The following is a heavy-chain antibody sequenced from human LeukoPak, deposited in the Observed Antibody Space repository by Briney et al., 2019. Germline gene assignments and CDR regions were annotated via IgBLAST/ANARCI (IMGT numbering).Heavy chain of an antibody. D-gene: IGHD5-18*01. J-gene: IGHJ6*02. V-gene: IGHV3-33*01. CDR1: GFTFSSYG. CDR2: IWYDGSNK. Sequence: PGRSLRLSCAASGFTFSSYGMHWVRQAPGEGLEWVAVIWYDGSNKYYADSVKGRFTISRDNSKNTLYLQMNSLRAEDTAVYYCARESSQTAMAYYYGMDVWGQGTTVTVSS. CDR3: ARESSQTAMAYYYGMDV.